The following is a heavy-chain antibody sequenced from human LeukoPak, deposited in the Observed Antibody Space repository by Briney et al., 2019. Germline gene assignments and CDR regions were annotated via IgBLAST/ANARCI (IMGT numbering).Heavy chain of an antibody. CDR3: ARDNQSKVGALDY. CDR2: IYYSGST. J-gene: IGHJ4*02. D-gene: IGHD1-26*01. CDR1: GFTFSSYA. V-gene: IGHV4-30-4*08. Sequence: LRLSCAASGFTFSSYAMSWIRQPPGKGLEWIGYIYYSGSTYYNPSLKSRVTISVDTSKNQFSLKLSSVTAADTAVYYCARDNQSKVGALDYWGQGTLVTVSS.